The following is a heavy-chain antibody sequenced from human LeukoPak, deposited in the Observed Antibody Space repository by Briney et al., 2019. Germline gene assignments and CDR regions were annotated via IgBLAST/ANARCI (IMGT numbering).Heavy chain of an antibody. V-gene: IGHV3-66*01. D-gene: IGHD1-26*01. J-gene: IGHJ6*02. Sequence: GGSLRLSCAVSGVNVRTNYVSWVRQAPGKGLEWVSVIYSGGSAYYADSVKGRFTISRDISKNTLFLQMDSLRFEDTAKYYCACAMSESLFSGAPDGLDGWGQGATVTVSS. CDR1: GVNVRTNY. CDR3: ACAMSESLFSGAPDGLDG. CDR2: IYSGGSA.